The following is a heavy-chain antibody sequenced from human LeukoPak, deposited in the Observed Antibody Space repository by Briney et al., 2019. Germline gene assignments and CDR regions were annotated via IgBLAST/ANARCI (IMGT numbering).Heavy chain of an antibody. CDR1: GFTFSSYA. CDR2: VSVSGGGT. Sequence: GGSLTLSCAASGFTFSSYALSWVRQAPGKGQEWVSSVSVSGGGTYYADSVKGRFTISRDNSKNTLYLQMNSLRAEDTAVYYCAKDRVGVCTVDYGVQGTLVTVSS. CDR3: AKDRVGVCTVDY. V-gene: IGHV3-23*01. J-gene: IGHJ4*02. D-gene: IGHD1-26*01.